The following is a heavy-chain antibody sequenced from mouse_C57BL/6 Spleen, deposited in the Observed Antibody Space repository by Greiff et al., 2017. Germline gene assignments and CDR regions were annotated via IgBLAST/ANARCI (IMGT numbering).Heavy chain of an antibody. J-gene: IGHJ3*01. CDR2: IDPSDSYT. D-gene: IGHD2-4*01. Sequence: QVQLQQPGAELVMPGASVKLSCKASGYTFTSYWMHWVKQRPGQGLEWIGEIDPSDSYTNYNQKFKGKSTLTVDKSSSTAYMQLSSLTSEDSAVYYCARYPYDYDGAWFAYWGQGTLVTVSA. CDR3: ARYPYDYDGAWFAY. CDR1: GYTFTSYW. V-gene: IGHV1-69*01.